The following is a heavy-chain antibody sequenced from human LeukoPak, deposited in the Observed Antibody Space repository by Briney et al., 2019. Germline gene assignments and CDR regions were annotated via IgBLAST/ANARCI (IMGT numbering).Heavy chain of an antibody. CDR3: AREQQQLAYFDY. D-gene: IGHD6-13*01. V-gene: IGHV1-18*01. CDR1: GYTFTSYG. CDR2: ISAYNGNT. J-gene: IGHJ4*02. Sequence: GASVKVSCKFSGYTFTSYGISWVRQAPGQGLEWMGWISAYNGNTNYAQKLQGRVTITTDTSTSTAYMELRSLRSDDTAVYYCAREQQQLAYFDYWGQGNLVTVSS.